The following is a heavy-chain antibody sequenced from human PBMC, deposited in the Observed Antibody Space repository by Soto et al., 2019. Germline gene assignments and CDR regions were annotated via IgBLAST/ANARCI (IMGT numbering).Heavy chain of an antibody. V-gene: IGHV1-69*17. CDR1: GDTFSSYS. D-gene: IGHD3-10*01. J-gene: IGHJ6*02. CDR2: IVPILGMT. Sequence: QVQLVQSGAEVKKVGASVKVSCQAPGDTFSSYSISWVRQAPGQGLEWMGGIVPILGMTKYAQKFQGRVTLTADSSASTAYMALTSLRSDDTAIYYCARDFSPNYYGAGSHLPGFYYGMDVWGQGTTVSVSS. CDR3: ARDFSPNYYGAGSHLPGFYYGMDV.